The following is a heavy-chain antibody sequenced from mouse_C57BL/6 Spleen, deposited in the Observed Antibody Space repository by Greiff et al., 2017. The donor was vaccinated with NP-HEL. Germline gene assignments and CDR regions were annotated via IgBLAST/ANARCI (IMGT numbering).Heavy chain of an antibody. CDR1: GYAFSSYW. CDR3: ARSSYYVKYYGSSYVKVGYYAMDY. CDR2: IYPGDGDT. D-gene: IGHD1-1*01. Sequence: QVQLQQSGAELVKPGASVKISCKASGYAFSSYWMNWVKQRPGKGLEWIGQIYPGDGDTNYNGKFKGKATLTADKSSSTAYMQLSSLTSEDSAVYFCARSSYYVKYYGSSYVKVGYYAMDYWGQGTSVTVSS. V-gene: IGHV1-80*01. J-gene: IGHJ4*01.